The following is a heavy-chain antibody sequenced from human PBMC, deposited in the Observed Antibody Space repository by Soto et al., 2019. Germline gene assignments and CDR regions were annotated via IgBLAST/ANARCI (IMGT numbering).Heavy chain of an antibody. J-gene: IGHJ5*02. Sequence: EVQLVEAGGGLVQPGGSLRLSCVASGFTFSSYWMTWVRQTPGKGLEWVANISEDGSDKYFVDSVKGRFAISRDNAKNSLFLQMNSLRAEDTAGYDGASPYWSGCRCLFGHWGQGTLVTVSS. CDR2: ISEDGSDK. V-gene: IGHV3-7*01. CDR3: ASPYWSGCRCLFGH. D-gene: IGHD2-15*01. CDR1: GFTFSSYW.